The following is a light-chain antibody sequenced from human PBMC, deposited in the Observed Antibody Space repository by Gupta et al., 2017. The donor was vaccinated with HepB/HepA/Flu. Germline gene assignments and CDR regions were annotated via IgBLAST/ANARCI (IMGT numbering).Light chain of an antibody. Sequence: DIQMHQSPSILSASVGDRVTVTCRASQSVFDWLAWYQQKPGKAPQLLIYKASRLESGVPSRFSGSGSGTDFTLTISSVQPDDVATYYCQQYILYPWTFGQGTKVETK. V-gene: IGKV1-5*03. CDR2: KAS. CDR3: QQYILYPWT. J-gene: IGKJ1*01. CDR1: QSVFDW.